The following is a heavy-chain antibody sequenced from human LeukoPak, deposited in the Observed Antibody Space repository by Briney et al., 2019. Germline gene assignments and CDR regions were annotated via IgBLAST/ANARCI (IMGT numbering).Heavy chain of an antibody. J-gene: IGHJ4*02. CDR1: GFTFSSYS. CDR2: ISSSSSYI. V-gene: IGHV3-21*01. D-gene: IGHD6-19*01. CDR3: ARDSSGWLPFDY. Sequence: NPGGSLRLFCAASGFTFSSYSMNWVRQAPGKGLEWVSSISSSSSYIYYADSVKGRFTISRDNAKISLYLQMNSLRAEDTAVYYCARDSSGWLPFDYWGQGTLVSVSS.